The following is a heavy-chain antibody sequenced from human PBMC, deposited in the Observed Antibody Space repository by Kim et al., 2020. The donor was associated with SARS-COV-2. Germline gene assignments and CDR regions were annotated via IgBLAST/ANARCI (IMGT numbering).Heavy chain of an antibody. V-gene: IGHV4-39*01. Sequence: LKSRVTISVDTSKNQFSLKLSCVTAADTAVYYCARGRDDYIWGSYRLFDYWGQGTLVTVSS. J-gene: IGHJ4*02. CDR3: ARGRDDYIWGSYRLFDY. D-gene: IGHD3-16*02.